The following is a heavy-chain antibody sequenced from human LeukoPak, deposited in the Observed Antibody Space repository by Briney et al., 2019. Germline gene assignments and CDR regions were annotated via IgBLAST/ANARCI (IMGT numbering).Heavy chain of an antibody. V-gene: IGHV3-7*03. CDR3: ARGQFFYGWGMDV. Sequence: GSLRLSCVASGLTLDKYWMTWVRQAPGKGLEWVANIRQDGREKDLVDSVKGRFTISRDDATSSVYLQMSSVRVEDTAIYYCARGQFFYGWGMDVWGQGTTVTVS. CDR2: IRQDGREK. CDR1: GLTLDKYW. D-gene: IGHD3-10*01. J-gene: IGHJ6*02.